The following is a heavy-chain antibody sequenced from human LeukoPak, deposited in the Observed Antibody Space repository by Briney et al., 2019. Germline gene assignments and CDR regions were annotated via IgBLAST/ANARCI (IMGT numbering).Heavy chain of an antibody. Sequence: GGSLRPSCAASGFTFSSYSMNWVRQAPGKGLEWVSYISSSSSTIYYADSVKGRFTISRDNAKNSLYLQMNSLRAEDTAVYYCARASYGDYDYWGQGTLVTVSS. CDR2: ISSSSSTI. CDR3: ARASYGDYDY. V-gene: IGHV3-48*01. CDR1: GFTFSSYS. J-gene: IGHJ4*02. D-gene: IGHD4-17*01.